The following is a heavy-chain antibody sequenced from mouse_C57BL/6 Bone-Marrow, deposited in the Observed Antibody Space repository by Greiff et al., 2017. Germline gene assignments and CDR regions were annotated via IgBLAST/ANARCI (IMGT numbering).Heavy chain of an antibody. D-gene: IGHD3-3*01. CDR2: IDPGNSDT. CDR1: GYTFTSYW. Sequence: VQLQQPGAELVKPGASVKLSCKASGYTFTSYWMHWVKQRPGQGLEWIGAIDPGNSDTSYNQKFKGKAKMTAVTSASTAYMELSSLTNEDSAVXYCTKEGLDWGQGTTLTVSS. CDR3: TKEGLD. V-gene: IGHV1-5*01. J-gene: IGHJ2*01.